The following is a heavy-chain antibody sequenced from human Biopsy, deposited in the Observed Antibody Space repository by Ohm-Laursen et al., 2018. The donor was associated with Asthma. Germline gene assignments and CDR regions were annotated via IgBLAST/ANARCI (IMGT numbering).Heavy chain of an antibody. V-gene: IGHV4-39*01. J-gene: IGHJ5*02. D-gene: IGHD1-1*01. CDR1: GYTFSRYS. Sequence: ESLRLSCTASGYTFSRYSIHWVRQPPGKGLEWIGSIYYSGSTYYNPSLKSRVTISVDTSKNQLSLKLSSVTAADTAVFYCARLSLNDSLDPWGRGTLVTVSS. CDR2: IYYSGST. CDR3: ARLSLNDSLDP.